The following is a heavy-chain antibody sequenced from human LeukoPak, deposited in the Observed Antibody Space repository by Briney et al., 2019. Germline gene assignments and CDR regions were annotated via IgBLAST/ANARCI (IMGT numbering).Heavy chain of an antibody. Sequence: SETLSLTCTVSGGSIISYYWSWIRQPPGKGLEGIGYIYYSGSTNYNPSLQSRVTISVDKSKNQFSLKLSSVTAADTAVYYCARDVGGREGLDYWGQGTLVTVSS. D-gene: IGHD2-15*01. V-gene: IGHV4-59*01. CDR3: ARDVGGREGLDY. J-gene: IGHJ4*02. CDR2: IYYSGST. CDR1: GGSIISYY.